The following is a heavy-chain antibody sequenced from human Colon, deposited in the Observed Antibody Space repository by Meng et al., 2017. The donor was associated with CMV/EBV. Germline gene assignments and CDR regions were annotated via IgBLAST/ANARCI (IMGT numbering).Heavy chain of an antibody. J-gene: IGHJ6*02. V-gene: IGHV3-9*01. CDR1: GFTFAEYA. Sequence: GGSLRLSCAASGFTFAEYAMHWVREVPGKGLEWVSGISGDSGSIGYADSVKGRFTISRDNAKNSLYLQMNSLRPDDTALYYCAKSDSSGMYFYYAMDVWGQGTTVTVSS. CDR2: ISGDSGSI. CDR3: AKSDSSGMYFYYAMDV. D-gene: IGHD1-26*01.